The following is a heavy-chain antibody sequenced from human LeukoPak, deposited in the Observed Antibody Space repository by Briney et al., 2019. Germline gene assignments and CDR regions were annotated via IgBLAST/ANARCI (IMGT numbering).Heavy chain of an antibody. CDR1: GGSISSYS. V-gene: IGHV4-4*07. CDR3: ATTLDYGCFDP. Sequence: SETLSLTCTVSGGSISSYSWSWIRQPAGKGLEWIGLFYASGITNYNPSLKTRVTISVDTSKNQFSLNLRSVTAADTAIYYCATTLDYGCFDPWGQGALVTVSS. CDR2: FYASGIT. J-gene: IGHJ5*02. D-gene: IGHD3-16*01.